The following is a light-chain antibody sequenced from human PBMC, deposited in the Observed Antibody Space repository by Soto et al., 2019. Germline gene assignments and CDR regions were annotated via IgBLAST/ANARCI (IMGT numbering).Light chain of an antibody. Sequence: EIVLTQSPATLSLSPGERATLSCRASQSVSSYLAWYQQRPGQAPRLLIYDASNRATGIPARFSGSGSGTDCSLTISSLEPEDFAIYYCQQRSTGPPVTFGVGTQVESK. CDR3: QQRSTGPPVT. V-gene: IGKV3-11*01. CDR1: QSVSSY. J-gene: IGKJ4*01. CDR2: DAS.